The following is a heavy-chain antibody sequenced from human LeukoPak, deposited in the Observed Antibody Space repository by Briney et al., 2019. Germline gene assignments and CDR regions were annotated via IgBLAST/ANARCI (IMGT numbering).Heavy chain of an antibody. CDR1: GGTFSSYA. Sequence: ASVKVSCKASGGTFSSYAISWVRQAAGQGREWMGGIIPIFGTANYAQKFQGRVTITADKSTSTAYMELSSLRSEDTAVYYCARSNNWNDWFDPWGQGTLVTVSS. J-gene: IGHJ5*02. CDR2: IIPIFGTA. CDR3: ARSNNWNDWFDP. V-gene: IGHV1-69*06. D-gene: IGHD1-20*01.